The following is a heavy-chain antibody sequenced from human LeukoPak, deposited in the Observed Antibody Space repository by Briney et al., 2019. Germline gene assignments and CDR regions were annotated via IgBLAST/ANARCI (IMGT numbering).Heavy chain of an antibody. Sequence: GGSLRLSCAASGFTFSSYEMNWVRQAPGKGLEWVSYVSSSGSTIYYADSVKGRFTISRDNAKNSLYLQMNSLRAEDTAVYYCARRGWLGYCSSTSCPRWFDPWGQGTLVTVSS. D-gene: IGHD2-2*01. CDR1: GFTFSSYE. V-gene: IGHV3-48*03. J-gene: IGHJ5*02. CDR3: ARRGWLGYCSSTSCPRWFDP. CDR2: VSSSGSTI.